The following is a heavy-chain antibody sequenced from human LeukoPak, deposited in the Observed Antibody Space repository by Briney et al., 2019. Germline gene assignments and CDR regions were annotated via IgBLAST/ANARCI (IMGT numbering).Heavy chain of an antibody. J-gene: IGHJ6*04. V-gene: IGHV4-30-2*01. CDR3: ARDLLYCSSTSCTVGDV. CDR2: IYHSGST. CDR1: GVSISSGGYY. Sequence: SETLSLTCTVSGVSISSGGYYWSWIRQPPGKGLEWIGYIYHSGSTYYNPSLKSRVTISVGRSKNQFSLKLSSVTAADTAVYYCARDLLYCSSTSCTVGDVWGKGTTVTVSS. D-gene: IGHD2-2*01.